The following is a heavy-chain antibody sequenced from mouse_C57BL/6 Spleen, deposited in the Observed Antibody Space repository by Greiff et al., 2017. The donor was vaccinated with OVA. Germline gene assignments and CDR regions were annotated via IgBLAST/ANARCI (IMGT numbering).Heavy chain of an antibody. CDR3: ARSLSQDD. V-gene: IGHV1-42*01. CDR2: INPSTGGT. CDR1: GYSFTGYY. D-gene: IGHD6-1*01. J-gene: IGHJ2*01. Sequence: VQLQQSGPELVKPGASVKISCKASGYSFTGYYMNWVKQSPEKSLEWIGEINPSTGGTTYNQKFKAKATLTVDKSSSTAYMQLKSLTSEDSAVDYCARSLSQDDWGQGTTLTVSS.